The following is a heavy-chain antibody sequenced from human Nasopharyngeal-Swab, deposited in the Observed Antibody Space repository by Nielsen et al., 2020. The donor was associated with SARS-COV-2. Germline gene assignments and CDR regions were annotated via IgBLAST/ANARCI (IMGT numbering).Heavy chain of an antibody. V-gene: IGHV5-51*01. D-gene: IGHD3-22*01. CDR2: IYPGDSDT. Sequence: GESLKVSCEGSGYTFSNWWIGWVRQMPGRGLEWMGIIYPGDSDTRYSPSFQGQVTFSADESISAAYLQWTSLKASDTAIYYYARRYYYDGTSSFDYWGQGTLVTVSS. CDR1: GYTFSNWW. J-gene: IGHJ4*02. CDR3: ARRYYYDGTSSFDY.